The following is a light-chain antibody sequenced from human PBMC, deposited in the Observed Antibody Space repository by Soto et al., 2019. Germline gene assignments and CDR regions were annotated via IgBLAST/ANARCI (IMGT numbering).Light chain of an antibody. V-gene: IGKV3-11*01. CDR3: QQRRT. CDR2: DAS. J-gene: IGKJ5*01. CDR1: QTVSSY. Sequence: EIVLTQSPATLSLSPGERATLSCRASQTVSSYLAWYQQKPGQAPRLLVYDASDMATGIPARFSGSGSGTDFTLTISGLVPEDFAVYYCQQRRTFGQGTRLEIK.